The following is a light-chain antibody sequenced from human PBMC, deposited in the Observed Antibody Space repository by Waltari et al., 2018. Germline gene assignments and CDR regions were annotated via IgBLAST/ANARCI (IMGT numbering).Light chain of an antibody. J-gene: IGLJ2*01. CDR1: NHGSKR. V-gene: IGLV3-21*02. CDR3: QVWDNSSDHVV. CDR2: DDS. Sequence: SYVLTQPPSVSVAPGQTARITCGGHNHGSKRLHWYQQKPGQAPVLVVYDDSARPSGIPERFSGSNSGNTATLTISRVEAGDEADYYCQVWDNSSDHVVFGGGTNLTVL.